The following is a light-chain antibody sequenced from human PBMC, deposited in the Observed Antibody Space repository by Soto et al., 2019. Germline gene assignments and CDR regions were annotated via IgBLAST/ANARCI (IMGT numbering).Light chain of an antibody. CDR1: QSVSIH. Sequence: EIVLTHSPDTLSLSPGERATLSCRASQSVSIHLAWYQQKPGQAPRLLIYDTSTRATGIPARFSGSGSGTEFTLTISSLQSEDFAVYYCQQYSNWPPITFGQGTRLEI. V-gene: IGKV3-15*01. CDR2: DTS. J-gene: IGKJ5*01. CDR3: QQYSNWPPIT.